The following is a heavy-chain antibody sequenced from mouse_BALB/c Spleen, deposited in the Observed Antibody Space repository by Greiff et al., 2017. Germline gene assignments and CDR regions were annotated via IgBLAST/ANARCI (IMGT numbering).Heavy chain of an antibody. CDR3: ARELPQSAMDY. J-gene: IGHJ4*01. V-gene: IGHV1-9*01. CDR2: ILPGSGST. D-gene: IGHD2-12*01. CDR1: GYTFSSYW. Sequence: QVQLQQSGAELMKPGASVKISCKATGYTFSSYWIEWVKQRPGHGLEWIGEILPGSGSTNYNEKFKGKATFTADTSSNTAYMQLSSLTSEDSAVYYCARELPQSAMDYWGQGTSVTVSS.